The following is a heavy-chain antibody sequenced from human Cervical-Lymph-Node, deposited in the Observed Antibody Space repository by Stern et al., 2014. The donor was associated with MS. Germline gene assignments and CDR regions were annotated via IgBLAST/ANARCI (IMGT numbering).Heavy chain of an antibody. J-gene: IGHJ4*02. CDR2: ISYSGST. CDR3: ARSVSAAAMYYDY. Sequence: VQLEESGPGLVKPSETLSLICTVSGGSVSSGSFYWSWIRQPPGKELEXIGYISYSGSTNYNPSLKSRVTISVDTSKNQFSVRLTSVTAADTAVYYCARSVSAAAMYYDYWGPGTLVAVSS. D-gene: IGHD2-2*01. V-gene: IGHV4-61*01. CDR1: GGSVSSGSFY.